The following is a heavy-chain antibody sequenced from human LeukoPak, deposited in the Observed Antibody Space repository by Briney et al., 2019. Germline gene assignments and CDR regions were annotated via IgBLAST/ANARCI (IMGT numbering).Heavy chain of an antibody. J-gene: IGHJ4*02. V-gene: IGHV1-2*02. CDR3: ARRPINCIITNCYVNY. CDR2: MNPNSGDT. D-gene: IGHD2-2*01. CDR1: VYTFTNFY. Sequence: ASVKVSCKASVYTFTNFYIHWVRQAPGQGLEWMGWMNPNSGDTSYAREFQDRFTNTRDKSLSTASMELSRLRSYDTAVYFCARRPINCIITNCYVNYWGQGTLVTVSS.